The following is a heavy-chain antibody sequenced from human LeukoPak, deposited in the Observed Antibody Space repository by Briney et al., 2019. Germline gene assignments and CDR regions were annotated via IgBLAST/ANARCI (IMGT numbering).Heavy chain of an antibody. Sequence: PVASVKVSCKASGYTFTGCYMHWVRQAPGQGLEWMGWINPNSGGTNYAQKFQGRVTMTRDTSISTAYMELSRLRSDDTAVYYCARELSSGWYFDYWGQGTLVTVSS. CDR2: INPNSGGT. J-gene: IGHJ4*02. D-gene: IGHD6-19*01. CDR3: ARELSSGWYFDY. CDR1: GYTFTGCY. V-gene: IGHV1-2*02.